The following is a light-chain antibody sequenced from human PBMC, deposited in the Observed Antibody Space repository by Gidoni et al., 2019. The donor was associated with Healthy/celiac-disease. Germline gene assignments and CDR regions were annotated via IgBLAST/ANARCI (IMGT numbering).Light chain of an antibody. CDR1: QSVSSSY. Sequence: IVSTQSPGTLSLSPGERATLSCRASQSVSSSYLAWYQQKPGQAPRLLIYGASSRATGIPDRFSGSGSGTDFTLTISRLEPEDFAVYYCQQYGSSPPLTYTFGQGTKLEIK. CDR3: QQYGSSPPLTYT. V-gene: IGKV3-20*01. J-gene: IGKJ2*01. CDR2: GAS.